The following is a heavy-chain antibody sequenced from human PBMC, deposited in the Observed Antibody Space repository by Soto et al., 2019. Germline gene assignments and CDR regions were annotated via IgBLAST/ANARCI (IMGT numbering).Heavy chain of an antibody. CDR2: VNHNGRN. CDR1: GGSFSGYF. J-gene: IGHJ3*01. CDR3: ARGGSSDWQVAFDF. V-gene: IGHV4-34*01. Sequence: SETLSLTCAVYGGSFSGYFWDWIRQTPGKGLEWIGKVNHNGRNNYNPSLKSRVTISLDMSKNQISLKLTSVTAADTAVYYCARGGSSDWQVAFDFWGQGTMVTVSS. D-gene: IGHD6-19*01.